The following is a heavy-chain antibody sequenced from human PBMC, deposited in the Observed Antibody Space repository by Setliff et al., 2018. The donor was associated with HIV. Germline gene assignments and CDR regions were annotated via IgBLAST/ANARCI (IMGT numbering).Heavy chain of an antibody. D-gene: IGHD3-9*01. V-gene: IGHV5-51*01. J-gene: IGHJ4*02. CDR3: ARQTSRYITLSPPDY. CDR1: GYGFSNCW. CDR2: IYPGDSDT. Sequence: GESPKISCKGSGYGFSNCWLAWVRQTPGKGLEWMGIIYPGDSDTRYSPSFQGQVTFSADKSINTAYLQWGSLKASDTGIYFCARQTSRYITLSPPDYWGQGTLVTVSS.